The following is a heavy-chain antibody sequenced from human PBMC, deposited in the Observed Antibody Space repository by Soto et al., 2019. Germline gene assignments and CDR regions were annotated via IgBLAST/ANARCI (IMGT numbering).Heavy chain of an antibody. CDR3: AKDKTGFQLYHSNLFDY. Sequence: GESLKISCAASGFTFSSYGMHWVRQAPGKGLEWVAVISYDGSTKYYADSVKGRFTIYRDNSKNTLYLQMNSLRAEDTAVYYCAKDKTGFQLYHSNLFDYWGQGTLVTVSS. J-gene: IGHJ4*02. V-gene: IGHV3-30*18. D-gene: IGHD2-8*01. CDR2: ISYDGSTK. CDR1: GFTFSSYG.